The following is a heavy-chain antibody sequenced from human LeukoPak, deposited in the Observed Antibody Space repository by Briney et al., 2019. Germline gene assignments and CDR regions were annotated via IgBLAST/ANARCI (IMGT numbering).Heavy chain of an antibody. Sequence: GGSLRLSCAASGFPFDDYAMHWVRQAPGKGLEWVSGITWNSGSLDYADSVKGRFTISRDNAKNSLYLQMNSLRAEDTALYYCAKRRTSRAKDAFDIWGQGTMVTVSS. D-gene: IGHD1/OR15-1a*01. J-gene: IGHJ3*02. CDR3: AKRRTSRAKDAFDI. V-gene: IGHV3-9*01. CDR1: GFPFDDYA. CDR2: ITWNSGSL.